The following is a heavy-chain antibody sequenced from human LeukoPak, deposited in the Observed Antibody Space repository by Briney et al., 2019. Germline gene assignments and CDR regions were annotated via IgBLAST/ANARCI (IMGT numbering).Heavy chain of an antibody. CDR2: ISSSSSYI. V-gene: IGHV3-21*04. D-gene: IGHD3-10*01. CDR3: ARVHPRDILWFGELYWFDP. Sequence: GGSLRLSCAASGFTFSSYSMNWVRQAPGKGLEWVSSISSSSSYIYYADSVKGRFTISRDNAKNSLYLQMNSLRAEDTAVYYCARVHPRDILWFGELYWFDPWGQGTLVTVSS. CDR1: GFTFSSYS. J-gene: IGHJ5*02.